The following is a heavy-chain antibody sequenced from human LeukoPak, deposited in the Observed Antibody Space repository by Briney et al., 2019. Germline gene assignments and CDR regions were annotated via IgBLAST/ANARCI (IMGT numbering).Heavy chain of an antibody. CDR1: GGTFSSYA. CDR3: ARGLWSSYGMDV. V-gene: IGHV1-69*04. J-gene: IGHJ6*02. D-gene: IGHD5-18*01. CDR2: IIPILGIA. Sequence: RASVKVSCKDSGGTFSSYATRCVRQAPGQGVEWMERIIPILGIANHEQKLQRRVTITADKSTRTAYMELSSLGPDDTVVYYCARGLWSSYGMDVWGQGTTVTVSS.